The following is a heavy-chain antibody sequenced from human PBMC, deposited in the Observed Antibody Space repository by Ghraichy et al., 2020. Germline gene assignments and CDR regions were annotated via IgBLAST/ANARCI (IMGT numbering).Heavy chain of an antibody. D-gene: IGHD2-21*02. CDR3: ARGPVCGGDCYSYDY. V-gene: IGHV3-53*04. J-gene: IGHJ4*02. CDR1: GFTVSSNY. Sequence: GGSLRLSCAASGFTVSSNYMSWVRQAPGKGLEWVSVIYSGGSTYYADSVKGRFTISRHNSKNTLYLQMNSLRAEDTAVYYCARGPVCGGDCYSYDYWGQGTLVTVSS. CDR2: IYSGGST.